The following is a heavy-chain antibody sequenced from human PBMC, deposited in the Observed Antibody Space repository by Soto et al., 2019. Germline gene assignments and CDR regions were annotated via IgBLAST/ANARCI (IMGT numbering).Heavy chain of an antibody. CDR3: AKATGYSYGRDYYYYMDV. CDR2: ISGSGGST. V-gene: IGHV3-23*01. D-gene: IGHD5-18*01. Sequence: EVQLLEPGGGLVQPGGSLRLSCAASGFTFSSYAMSWVRQAPGKGLEWVSAISGSGGSTYYADSVKGRFTISRDNSKNTLYLQMNSLRAEDTAVYYCAKATGYSYGRDYYYYMDVWGKGTTVTVSS. CDR1: GFTFSSYA. J-gene: IGHJ6*03.